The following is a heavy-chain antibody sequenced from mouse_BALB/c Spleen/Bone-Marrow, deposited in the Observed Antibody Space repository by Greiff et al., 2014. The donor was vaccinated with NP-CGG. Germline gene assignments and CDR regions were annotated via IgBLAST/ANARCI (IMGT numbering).Heavy chain of an antibody. J-gene: IGHJ2*01. CDR1: GYSITSGYG. D-gene: IGHD1-1*01. CDR2: IHYSGST. Sequence: VQLKESGPDLVKPSQSLSLTCTVAGYSITSGYGWHWIRQFPGNKLEWMGYIHYSGSTNYNPSLQSRISITRDTSKNQFFLQLNSVTTEDTATYYCVREAAVVADSDYWGQGTTLTVSS. CDR3: VREAAVVADSDY. V-gene: IGHV3-1*02.